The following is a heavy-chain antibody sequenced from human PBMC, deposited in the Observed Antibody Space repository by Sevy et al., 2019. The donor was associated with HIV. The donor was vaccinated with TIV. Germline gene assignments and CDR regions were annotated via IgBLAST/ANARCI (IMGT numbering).Heavy chain of an antibody. J-gene: IGHJ4*02. CDR2: IYYSGST. CDR1: GGSISSYY. V-gene: IGHV4-59*01. D-gene: IGHD2-15*01. Sequence: SETLSLTCTVSGGSISSYYWSWLRQPPGKGLEWIGHIYYSGSTNYNPSLKSRVTISVDTSKNQFSLKLSSVTAADTAVYYCARGLGPYCSGGSCFFDYWGQRTLVTVSS. CDR3: ARGLGPYCSGGSCFFDY.